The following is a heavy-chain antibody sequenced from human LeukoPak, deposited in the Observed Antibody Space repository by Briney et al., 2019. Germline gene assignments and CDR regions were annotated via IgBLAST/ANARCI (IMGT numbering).Heavy chain of an antibody. CDR2: INSDGSST. CDR3: ARDFSYYDILTGYYSSSRGMDV. D-gene: IGHD3-9*01. V-gene: IGHV3-74*01. J-gene: IGHJ6*02. CDR1: GFTFSSYW. Sequence: GGSLRLSCAASGFTFSSYWMHWVRQAPGKGLVWVSRINSDGSSTSYADSVKGRFTISRDNAKNTLYLQMNSLRAEDTAVYYCARDFSYYDILTGYYSSSRGMDVWGQGTTVTVSS.